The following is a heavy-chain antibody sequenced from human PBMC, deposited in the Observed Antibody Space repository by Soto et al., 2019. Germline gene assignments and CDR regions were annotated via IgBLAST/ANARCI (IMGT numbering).Heavy chain of an antibody. CDR3: AKDRVESGLGEIDY. J-gene: IGHJ4*02. D-gene: IGHD3-16*01. CDR1: GFSFSNNG. Sequence: QVQLVESGGGVVQPGRSLRLSCAASGFSFSNNGMHWVRQAPGKGLEWVAIISYDGSKKYYADSVKGRFTISRDNSKNTLYLHMKSLRVEDTAVYYCAKDRVESGLGEIDYWGQGTLVTVSS. V-gene: IGHV3-30*18. CDR2: ISYDGSKK.